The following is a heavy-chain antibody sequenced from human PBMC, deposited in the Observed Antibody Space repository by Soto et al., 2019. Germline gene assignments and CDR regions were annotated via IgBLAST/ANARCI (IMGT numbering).Heavy chain of an antibody. D-gene: IGHD4-17*01. V-gene: IGHV3-74*03. Sequence: LRLSCAASGFDFSNSWMHWVRQVPGKGLVWVSHINSDGSSTTYADSVKGRFTISRDNARTTVYLQLDSLRVEDTAVYYCARDKSYALAVWGQGTTVTVSS. J-gene: IGHJ6*02. CDR2: INSDGSST. CDR3: ARDKSYALAV. CDR1: GFDFSNSW.